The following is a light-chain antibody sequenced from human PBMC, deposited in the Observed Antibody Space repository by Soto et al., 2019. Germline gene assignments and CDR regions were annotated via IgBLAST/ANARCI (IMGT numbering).Light chain of an antibody. V-gene: IGKV1-12*01. CDR2: SAS. Sequence: IQMTPSPSSVSDSVGDRVTITCRASQGISSRLAWYQQKPGKAPKLLMYSASTLESGVPSRCSGSGSGTDFPLTITRLQPEDFASYLCQQTLSFPLTFGGGTKVE. J-gene: IGKJ4*01. CDR1: QGISSR. CDR3: QQTLSFPLT.